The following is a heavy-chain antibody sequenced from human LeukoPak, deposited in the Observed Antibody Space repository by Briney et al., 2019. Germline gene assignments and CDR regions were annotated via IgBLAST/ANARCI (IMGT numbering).Heavy chain of an antibody. J-gene: IGHJ4*02. CDR3: ASVTAMVPNFDY. D-gene: IGHD5-18*01. CDR2: IIPIFGTA. Sequence: SLTASCKPSGPTSSSYATSWVRHAPGHGLEWMGGIIPIFGTANYAQKFQGRVTITADESTSTAYMELSSLRAEDTAVYYCASVTAMVPNFDYWGQGTLVSVSS. CDR1: GPTSSSYA. V-gene: IGHV1-69*13.